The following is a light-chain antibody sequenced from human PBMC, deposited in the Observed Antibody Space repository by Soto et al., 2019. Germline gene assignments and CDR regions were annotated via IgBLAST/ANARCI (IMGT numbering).Light chain of an antibody. CDR2: EVS. Sequence: QSALTQPASVSGSPGQSITISCTGTISDIAAYNYVSWYQQHPDKAPKLMIYEVSNRPSGVSNRFSGSKSGNTASLTISGLQAEDEADYYCTSYTSISTVVFGGGTQLTVL. CDR3: TSYTSISTVV. V-gene: IGLV2-14*01. J-gene: IGLJ2*01. CDR1: ISDIAAYNY.